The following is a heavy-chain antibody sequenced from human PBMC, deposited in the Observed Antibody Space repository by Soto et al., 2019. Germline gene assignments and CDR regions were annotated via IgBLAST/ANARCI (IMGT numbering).Heavy chain of an antibody. CDR1: GGSFSGYY. CDR3: ATWWYYGQMDAYDI. V-gene: IGHV4-34*01. Sequence: SETLSLTCAVYGGSFSGYYWSWIRQPPGKGLEWIGEINHSGSTNYNPSLKSRVTISVDTSKNQFSLKLSSVTAADTAVYYCATWWYYGQMDAYDIPSQGTMDIVSS. CDR2: INHSGST. D-gene: IGHD2-15*01. J-gene: IGHJ3*02.